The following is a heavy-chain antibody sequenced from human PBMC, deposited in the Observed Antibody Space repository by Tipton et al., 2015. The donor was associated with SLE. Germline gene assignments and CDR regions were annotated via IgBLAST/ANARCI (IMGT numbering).Heavy chain of an antibody. J-gene: IGHJ4*02. D-gene: IGHD6-25*01. Sequence: SLRLSCADSAFTFSSYWMHWVRQAPGKGLVWVSRINTDGSITGYADFVKGRFTVSRDNAKNTLYLDMNNLRVEDTAVYYCASRERILLDSWGPGTLVTVSS. CDR1: AFTFSSYW. CDR2: INTDGSIT. CDR3: ASRERILLDS. V-gene: IGHV3-74*01.